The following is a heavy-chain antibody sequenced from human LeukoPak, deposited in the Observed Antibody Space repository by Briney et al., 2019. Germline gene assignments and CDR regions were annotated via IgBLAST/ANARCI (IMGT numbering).Heavy chain of an antibody. CDR2: IRSKAYGVTT. CDR1: GFTFGDYA. V-gene: IGHV3-49*03. CDR3: TRGGIDRYCSSTSCHEAFDI. Sequence: GSLILSCTASGFTFGDYAMRWFRQAPGKGLEWVGFIRSKAYGVTTEYAASVKGIFTISRDESKSIAYLQMNSLKTEDTAVYYCTRGGIDRYCSSTSCHEAFDIWGQGTMVTVSS. D-gene: IGHD2-2*01. J-gene: IGHJ3*02.